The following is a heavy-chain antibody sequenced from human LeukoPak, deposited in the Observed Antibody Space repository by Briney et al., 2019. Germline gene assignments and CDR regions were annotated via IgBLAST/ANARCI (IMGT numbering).Heavy chain of an antibody. Sequence: SETLSLTCTVSGGSMNTYCWSWIRQPPGKGLEWIGYIYGNGNTKYNSSLKSRVTISVDTSENQFSLKLSSMTAADTAVYYCARDWTDHDYFAYWGQGILVTVSS. CDR3: ARDWTDHDYFAY. V-gene: IGHV4-59*01. CDR1: GGSMNTYC. CDR2: IYGNGNT. D-gene: IGHD3/OR15-3a*01. J-gene: IGHJ4*02.